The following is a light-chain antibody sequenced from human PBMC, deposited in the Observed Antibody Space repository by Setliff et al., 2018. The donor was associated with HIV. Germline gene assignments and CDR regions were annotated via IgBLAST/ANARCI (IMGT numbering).Light chain of an antibody. V-gene: IGLV2-8*01. CDR2: DVS. J-gene: IGLJ1*01. CDR1: SSDVGAYNY. CDR3: GSYEGSNKVV. Sequence: QSVLTQPPSASGAPGQSVTISCTGTSSDVGAYNYVSCYQNHPAKARQLMIFDVSKRSSGVPDRFSGSKSGNTASLTVSGHQAEDEADYYCGSYEGSNKVVFGTGTKVTVL.